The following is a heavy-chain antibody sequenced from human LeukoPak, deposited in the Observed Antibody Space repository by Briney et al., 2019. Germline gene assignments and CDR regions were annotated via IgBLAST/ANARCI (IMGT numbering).Heavy chain of an antibody. CDR2: ISGSGGST. CDR3: AKDLSPDILTGYYNVGGGL. V-gene: IGHV3-23*01. Sequence: GGSLRLSCAASGFTVSSNYMSWVRQAPGKGLEWVSAISGSGGSTYYADSVKGRFTISRDNSKNTLYLQMNSLRAEDTAVYYCAKDLSPDILTGYYNVGGGLGGQGTLVTVSS. CDR1: GFTVSSNY. D-gene: IGHD3-9*01. J-gene: IGHJ4*02.